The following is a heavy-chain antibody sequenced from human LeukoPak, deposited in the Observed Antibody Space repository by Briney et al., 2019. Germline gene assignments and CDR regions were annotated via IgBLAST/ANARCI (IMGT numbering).Heavy chain of an antibody. J-gene: IGHJ5*02. D-gene: IGHD3-22*01. CDR3: ATRALYCYDSRFRLGWFDP. Sequence: ASVKVSCKVSGYTLTELSMRWVRQAPGKGLEWMGGFDPEYGETNYAQKFQGRVTMTEDTSTDTAYMELSSLRSEDTAVYYCATRALYCYDSRFRLGWFDPWGQGTLVTVSS. CDR1: GYTLTELS. V-gene: IGHV1-24*01. CDR2: FDPEYGET.